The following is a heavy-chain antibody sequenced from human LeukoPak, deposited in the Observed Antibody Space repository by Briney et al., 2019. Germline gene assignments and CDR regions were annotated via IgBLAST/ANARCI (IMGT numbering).Heavy chain of an antibody. CDR2: ISSSSSTI. J-gene: IGHJ4*02. Sequence: GSLRLSCAASGFTFSSYSMNWVRQAPGKGLEWVSYISSSSSTIYYADSVKGRFTISRDNAKNSLYLQMNSLRAEDTAVYYCARDSGCFFDYWGQGTLVTVSS. V-gene: IGHV3-48*01. D-gene: IGHD3-22*01. CDR1: GFTFSSYS. CDR3: ARDSGCFFDY.